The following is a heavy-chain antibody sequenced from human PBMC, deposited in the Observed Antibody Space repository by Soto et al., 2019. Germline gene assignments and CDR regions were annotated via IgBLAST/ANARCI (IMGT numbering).Heavy chain of an antibody. Sequence: GESLKISCTGSGYAFTSYWVAWVRQVPGKGLEWMGIIYPGDSDTRYSPSFQGQVTISADKSITTAYLQWSSLKASDTAMYYCARGYCTTTICDPWFDPWGQGTLVTVSS. J-gene: IGHJ5*02. CDR1: GYAFTSYW. V-gene: IGHV5-51*01. CDR2: IYPGDSDT. CDR3: ARGYCTTTICDPWFDP. D-gene: IGHD2-2*01.